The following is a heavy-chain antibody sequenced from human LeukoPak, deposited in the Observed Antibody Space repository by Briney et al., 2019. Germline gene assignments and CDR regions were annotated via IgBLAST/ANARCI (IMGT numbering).Heavy chain of an antibody. D-gene: IGHD3-10*01. CDR2: IHYSGST. J-gene: IGHJ4*02. CDR1: GYSISSGYY. Sequence: SETLSLTCTVSGYSISSGYYWGWIRQPPGKGLEWIGSIHYSGSTYYNPSLKSRVTISVDTSKSHLSLKLTSVTAADTAVYYCARDLLYYSGSGSPLEYWGQGTLVTVSS. CDR3: ARDLLYYSGSGSPLEY. V-gene: IGHV4-38-2*02.